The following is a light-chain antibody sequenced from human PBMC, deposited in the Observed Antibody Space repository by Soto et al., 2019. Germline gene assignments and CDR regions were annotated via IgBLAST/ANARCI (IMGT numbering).Light chain of an antibody. CDR3: AAWDDRLSDLL. Sequence: QSALTQPPSASGTPGQRVTISCSGSSSNIGSNSVTWYQQLPGTAPKLLIYSNNQRPSGVPDRFSGSKSGTSASLAISGLQSEDEADYYCAAWDDRLSDLLFGGGTKVTVL. V-gene: IGLV1-44*01. J-gene: IGLJ2*01. CDR2: SNN. CDR1: SSNIGSNS.